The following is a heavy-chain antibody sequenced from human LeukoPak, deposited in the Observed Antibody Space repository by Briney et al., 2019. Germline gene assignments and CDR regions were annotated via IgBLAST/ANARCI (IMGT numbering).Heavy chain of an antibody. V-gene: IGHV3-23*01. CDR3: VKDRPTWPIDY. CDR1: GFTFSSYS. CDR2: ISSSGVNT. J-gene: IGHJ4*02. D-gene: IGHD5-12*01. Sequence: GGSLRLSCAASGFTFSSYSMSWVRQAPGKGLEWVSSISSSGVNTFYADSVKGRFTISRDNSKYTLYLQINYLRVEDTAVYYCVKDRPTWPIDYWGQGTLVTVSS.